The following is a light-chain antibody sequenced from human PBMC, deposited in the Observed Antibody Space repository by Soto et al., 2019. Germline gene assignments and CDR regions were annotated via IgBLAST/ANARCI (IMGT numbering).Light chain of an antibody. V-gene: IGKV2-28*01. Sequence: ETVMTQFPLSLSVTPGEPASISCRSSESLLHTNAPNYLDSYLQKPGQSPQLLIYLGSIRASGVPDRFSGSGSGTDFTLKISRVEAEDVGVYSCMQRIEFPITFGQGARLEIK. CDR3: MQRIEFPIT. CDR1: ESLLHTNAPNY. CDR2: LGS. J-gene: IGKJ5*01.